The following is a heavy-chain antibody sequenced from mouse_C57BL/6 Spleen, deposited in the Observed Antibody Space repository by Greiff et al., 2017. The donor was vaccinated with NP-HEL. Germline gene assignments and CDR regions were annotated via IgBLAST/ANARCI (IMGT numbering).Heavy chain of an antibody. D-gene: IGHD1-1*01. J-gene: IGHJ1*03. CDR1: GFTFSDYY. CDR3: ARGGSSFYWYFDV. V-gene: IGHV5-16*01. CDR2: INYDGSST. Sequence: EVMLVESEGGLVQPGSSMKLSCTASGFTFSDYYMAWVRQVPEKGLEWVAYINYDGSSTYYLDSLKSRFIISRDNAKNILYLQMSSLKSEDTATYYCARGGSSFYWYFDVWGTGTTVTVSS.